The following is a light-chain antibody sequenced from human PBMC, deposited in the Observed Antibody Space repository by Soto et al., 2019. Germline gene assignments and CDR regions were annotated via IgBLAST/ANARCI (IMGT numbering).Light chain of an antibody. CDR2: GAS. CDR1: QSVSSSY. V-gene: IGKV3-20*01. J-gene: IGKJ3*01. CDR3: RQYGSSLRFS. Sequence: EIVLTQSPGTLSLSPGERATLSCRASQSVSSSYLAWYQQKPGQAPRLLIYGASSRATGIPDRFSGSGSGHDLPLTISRLEPEDFAVYSCRQYGSSLRFSFGPGTKVDIK.